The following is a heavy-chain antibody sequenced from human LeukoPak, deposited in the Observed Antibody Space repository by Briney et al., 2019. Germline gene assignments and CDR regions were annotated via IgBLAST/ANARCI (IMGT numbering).Heavy chain of an antibody. CDR1: GFTFSSYA. CDR2: ISYDGSNK. D-gene: IGHD3-22*01. CDR3: AREDSGYSRSGELDY. Sequence: GGSLRLSCAASGFTFSSYAMHWVRQAPGKGLEWVAVISYDGSNKYYADSVKGRFTISRDNSKNTLYLQMNSLRAEGTAVYYCAREDSGYSRSGELDYWGQGTLVTVSS. J-gene: IGHJ4*02. V-gene: IGHV3-30-3*01.